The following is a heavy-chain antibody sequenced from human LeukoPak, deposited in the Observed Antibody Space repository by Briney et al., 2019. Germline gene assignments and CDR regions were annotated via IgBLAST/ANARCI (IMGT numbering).Heavy chain of an antibody. CDR1: GFTFSSYA. V-gene: IGHV3-30-3*01. D-gene: IGHD3-22*01. J-gene: IGHJ4*02. Sequence: GRSLRLSCAASGFTFSSYAMHWVRQAPGKGLEWVAVISYDGSNKYYADPVKGRFTISRDNSKNTLYLQMNSLRAEDTAVYYCAKEGSSGYYELLANFDYWGQGTLVTVSS. CDR3: AKEGSSGYYELLANFDY. CDR2: ISYDGSNK.